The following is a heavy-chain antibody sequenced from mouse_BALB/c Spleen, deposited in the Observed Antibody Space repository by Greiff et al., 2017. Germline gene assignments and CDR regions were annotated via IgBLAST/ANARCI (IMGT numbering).Heavy chain of an antibody. CDR3: ARRGGSTMITTGFDY. V-gene: IGHV14-3*02. J-gene: IGHJ2*01. D-gene: IGHD2-4*01. Sequence: VQLQQSGAELVKPGASVKLSCTASGFNIKDTYMHWVKQRPEQGLEWIGRIDPANGNTKYDPKFQGKATITADTSSNTAYLQLSSLTSEDTAVYYCARRGGSTMITTGFDYWGQGTTLTVSS. CDR1: GFNIKDTY. CDR2: IDPANGNT.